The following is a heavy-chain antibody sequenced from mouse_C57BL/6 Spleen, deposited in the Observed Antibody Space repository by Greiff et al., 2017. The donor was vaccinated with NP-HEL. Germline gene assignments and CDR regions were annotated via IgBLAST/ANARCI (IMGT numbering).Heavy chain of an antibody. CDR2: IYPGDGDT. D-gene: IGHD1-1*01. Sequence: VKLQQSGPELVKPGASVKISCKASGYAFSSSWMNWVKQRPGKGLEWIGRIYPGDGDTNYNGKFKGKATLTADKSSSTAYMQLSSLTSEDSAVYFCARISDYYGSSPLAYWGQGTLVTVSA. CDR3: ARISDYYGSSPLAY. V-gene: IGHV1-82*01. J-gene: IGHJ3*01. CDR1: GYAFSSSW.